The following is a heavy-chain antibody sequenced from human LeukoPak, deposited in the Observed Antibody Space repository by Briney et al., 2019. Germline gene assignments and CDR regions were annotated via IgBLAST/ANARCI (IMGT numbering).Heavy chain of an antibody. CDR3: ARTTEGYAGGPGYSYYYYMDV. D-gene: IGHD5-12*01. Sequence: PSETLSLTCTVSGGSISTYYWNWIRQPPGKGLEWIGYIYYSGTTNYNPSLKSRVSMSVDTSKNQFSLKLSSVTAADTAVYYCARTTEGYAGGPGYSYYYYMDVWGKGTTVTISS. V-gene: IGHV4-59*01. CDR2: IYYSGTT. CDR1: GGSISTYY. J-gene: IGHJ6*03.